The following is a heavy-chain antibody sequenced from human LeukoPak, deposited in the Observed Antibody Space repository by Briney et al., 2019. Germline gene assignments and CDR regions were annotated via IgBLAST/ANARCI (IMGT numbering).Heavy chain of an antibody. CDR1: GFTFSRYA. CDR3: AKDLLINYYDSSGYYAH. Sequence: GGSLRLSCAASGFTFSRYAMSWVRQAPGKGLEWVSTISGSGGSTYYADSVKGRFTISRDNSKNTLYLQMNSLRAEDTAVYYCAKDLLINYYDSSGYYAHWGQGTLVTVSS. J-gene: IGHJ4*02. V-gene: IGHV3-23*01. D-gene: IGHD3-22*01. CDR2: ISGSGGST.